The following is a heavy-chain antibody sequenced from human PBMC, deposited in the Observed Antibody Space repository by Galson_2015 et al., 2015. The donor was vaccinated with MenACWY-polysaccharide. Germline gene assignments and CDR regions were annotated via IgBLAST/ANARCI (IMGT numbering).Heavy chain of an antibody. J-gene: IGHJ5*02. CDR2: IIPIFGTA. CDR3: ARRGRRSVAGTGGWFDP. V-gene: IGHV1-69*13. Sequence: SVKVSCKASGGTFSSYAISWVRQAPGQGLEWMGGIIPIFGTANYAQKFQGRVTITADESTSTAYMELSGLRSEDTAVYYCARRGRRSVAGTGGWFDPWGQGTLVTVSS. CDR1: GGTFSSYA. D-gene: IGHD6-19*01.